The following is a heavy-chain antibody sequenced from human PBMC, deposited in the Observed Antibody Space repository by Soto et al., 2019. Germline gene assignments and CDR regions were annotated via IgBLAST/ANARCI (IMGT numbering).Heavy chain of an antibody. V-gene: IGHV3-7*01. Sequence: GSLRLSCAVSGFNVMSYWMSWVRQAPGKGLEWVASIKDDGSEIYYLQSVRGRFTISRDSAGNALHLAMNYMSAEDTGVYFCARDIGFDYVNWRPETLVTASS. CDR2: IKDDGSEI. CDR1: GFNVMSYW. D-gene: IGHD5-12*01. CDR3: ARDIGFDYVN. J-gene: IGHJ4*02.